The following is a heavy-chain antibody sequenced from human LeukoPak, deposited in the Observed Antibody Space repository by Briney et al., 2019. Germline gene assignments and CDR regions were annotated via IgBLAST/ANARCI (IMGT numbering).Heavy chain of an antibody. CDR1: GFTFSSYG. D-gene: IGHD4-23*01. CDR3: AKAYGGNSGAFDL. J-gene: IGHJ3*01. V-gene: IGHV3-30*18. CDR2: IWYGGSNK. Sequence: GRSLRLSCAASGFTFSSYGMHWVRQAPGKGLEWVAVIWYGGSNKYYADSVKGRFTISRDNSKNTLYLEINSLRDEDTAVYYCAKAYGGNSGAFDLWGQGTMVTVSS.